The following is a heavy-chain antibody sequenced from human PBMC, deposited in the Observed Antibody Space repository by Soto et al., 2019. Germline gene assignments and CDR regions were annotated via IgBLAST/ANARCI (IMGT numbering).Heavy chain of an antibody. CDR2: IIPIFGTA. V-gene: IGHV1-69*12. D-gene: IGHD2-2*01. J-gene: IGHJ6*02. Sequence: QVQLVQSGAEVKKPGSSVKVSCKASGGTFSSYAISWVRQAPGQGLEWMGGIIPIFGTANYAQKFQGRVTIPADESTSTAYMGMRSLRSEDTAVYYCARHVPAAGYYYGMDVWGQGTTVTVSS. CDR1: GGTFSSYA. CDR3: ARHVPAAGYYYGMDV.